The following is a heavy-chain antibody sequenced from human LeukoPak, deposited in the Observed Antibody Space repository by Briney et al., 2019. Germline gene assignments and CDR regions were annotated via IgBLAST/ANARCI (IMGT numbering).Heavy chain of an antibody. CDR2: INTNGSYT. CDR3: ARDSSGFDY. V-gene: IGHV3-74*01. Sequence: GGSLRLSCAASGFTFSSYWMHWVREAPGKGLVWVSRINTNGSYTGYADSVKGRFTISRDNAKNSLYLQMNSLRAEDTAVYYCARDSSGFDYWGQGTLVTVSS. D-gene: IGHD6-19*01. J-gene: IGHJ4*02. CDR1: GFTFSSYW.